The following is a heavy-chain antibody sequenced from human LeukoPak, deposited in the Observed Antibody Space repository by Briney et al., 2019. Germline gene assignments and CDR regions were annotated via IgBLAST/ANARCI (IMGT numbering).Heavy chain of an antibody. J-gene: IGHJ1*01. V-gene: IGHV4-31*03. CDR1: GGSISSGGYY. D-gene: IGHD2-15*01. CDR2: IYYSGST. Sequence: SQTLSLTCTVSGGSISSGGYYWSWIRQHPGKGLEWIGYIYYSGSTYYNPSLKSRVTISVDTSKNQFSLTLSSVTAADTAVYYCARYCSGGSCYSALEYFQHWGQGTLVTVSS. CDR3: ARYCSGGSCYSALEYFQH.